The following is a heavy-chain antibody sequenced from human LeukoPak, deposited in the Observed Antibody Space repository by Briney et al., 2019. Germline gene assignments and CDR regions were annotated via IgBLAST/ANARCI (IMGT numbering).Heavy chain of an antibody. CDR3: ARDGGSSSWALDY. V-gene: IGHV1-69*04. J-gene: IGHJ4*02. CDR1: GGSFSSYA. CDR2: IIPILGIA. D-gene: IGHD6-13*01. Sequence: ASVKVSCKASGGSFSSYAISWVRQAPGQGLEWMGRIIPILGIANYAQKFQGRVTITADKSTSTAYMELSSLRSEDTAVYYCARDGGSSSWALDYWGQGTLVTVSS.